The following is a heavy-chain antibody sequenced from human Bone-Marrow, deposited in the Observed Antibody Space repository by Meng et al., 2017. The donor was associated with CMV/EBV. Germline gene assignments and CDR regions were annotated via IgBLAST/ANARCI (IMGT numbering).Heavy chain of an antibody. V-gene: IGHV1-8*01. J-gene: IGHJ6*02. D-gene: IGHD2/OR15-2a*01. CDR3: ARGQVQCSTINCHDYRFSGMDV. Sequence: ASVKVSCKASGYTFSYYDIIWVRQASGQGLEWVGWMNPNRGNTAYAQKFQGRVTMTRDTSTSIAYMELSSLRSGDTAVYYCARGQVQCSTINCHDYRFSGMDVWGQGTTVTFPS. CDR1: GYTFSYYD. CDR2: MNPNRGNT.